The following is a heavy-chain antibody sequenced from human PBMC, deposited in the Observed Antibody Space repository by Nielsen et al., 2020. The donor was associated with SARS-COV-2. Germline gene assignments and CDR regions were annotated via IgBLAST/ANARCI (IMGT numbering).Heavy chain of an antibody. CDR2: ISSSSSYT. J-gene: IGHJ5*02. D-gene: IGHD3-10*01. CDR1: GFTFSDYY. Sequence: GESLKISCAASGFTFSDYYMSWIRQAPGKGLEWVSYISSSSSYTNYADSVKGRFTISRDNAKNSLYLQMNSLTAADTAVYYCARGSMVRGVIIFSWFDPWGQGTLVTVSS. V-gene: IGHV3-11*03. CDR3: ARGSMVRGVIIFSWFDP.